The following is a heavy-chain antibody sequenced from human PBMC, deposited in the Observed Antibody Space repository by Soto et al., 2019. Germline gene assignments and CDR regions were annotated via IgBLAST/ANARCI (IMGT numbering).Heavy chain of an antibody. Sequence: SETLSLTCTVSGGSVSSGSYYWSWIRQPPGKGLEWIGYIYYSGSTNYNPSLKSRVTISVDTSKNQFSLKLSSVTAADTAVYYCARHPDILTGYYITTHWFDPWGQGTLVTVS. J-gene: IGHJ5*02. V-gene: IGHV4-61*01. D-gene: IGHD3-9*01. CDR1: GGSVSSGSYY. CDR3: ARHPDILTGYYITTHWFDP. CDR2: IYYSGST.